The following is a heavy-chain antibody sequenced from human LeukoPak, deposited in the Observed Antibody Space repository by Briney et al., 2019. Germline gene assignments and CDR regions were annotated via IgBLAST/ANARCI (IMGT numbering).Heavy chain of an antibody. CDR2: ISGSGGST. D-gene: IGHD6-19*01. CDR3: VKLMYSSGWDTLDY. V-gene: IGHV3-23*01. CDR1: GFTFSSYA. J-gene: IGHJ4*02. Sequence: GGSLRLSCAASGFTFSSYAMSWVRQAPGKGLEWVSGISGSGGSTYYADSVKGRFTISRDKSKNTLSLRMNSLRAEDTAVYYCVKLMYSSGWDTLDYWGQGTLVTVSS.